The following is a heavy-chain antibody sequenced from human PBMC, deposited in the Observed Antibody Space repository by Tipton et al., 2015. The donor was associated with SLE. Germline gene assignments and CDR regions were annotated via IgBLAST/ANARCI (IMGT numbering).Heavy chain of an antibody. D-gene: IGHD2-2*01. CDR2: IWYDGSNK. CDR1: GFTFSSYG. V-gene: IGHV3-33*01. Sequence: SLRLSCAASGFTFSSYGMHWVRQAPGKGLEWVAVIWYDGSNKYYADSVKGRFTISRDNSKNTLYLQMNSLRAEDTAVYYCARDCTTMPLGWYFDLWGRGTLVTVSS. CDR3: ARDCTTMPLGWYFDL. J-gene: IGHJ2*01.